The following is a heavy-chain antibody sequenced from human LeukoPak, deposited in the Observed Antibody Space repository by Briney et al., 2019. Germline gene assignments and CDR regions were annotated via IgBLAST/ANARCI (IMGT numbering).Heavy chain of an antibody. Sequence: PLETLSLTCTVSGGSISSYYWSWIRQPPGKGLEWIGYIYYSGSTNYNPSLKSRVTISVDTSKNQFSLKLSSVTAADTAVYYCARLSRDGYNWGPFDYWGQGTLVTVSS. V-gene: IGHV4-59*08. CDR1: GGSISSYY. D-gene: IGHD5-24*01. CDR2: IYYSGST. CDR3: ARLSRDGYNWGPFDY. J-gene: IGHJ4*02.